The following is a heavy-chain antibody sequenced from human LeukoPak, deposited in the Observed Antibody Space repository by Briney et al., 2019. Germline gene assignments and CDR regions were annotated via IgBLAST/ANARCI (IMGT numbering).Heavy chain of an antibody. CDR1: GFTFSSYA. D-gene: IGHD6-19*01. CDR3: AKSRVAVAAPRNWFDP. CDR2: ISGSGLST. V-gene: IGHV3-23*01. J-gene: IGHJ5*02. Sequence: PGGSLRLSCAASGFTFSSYAMSWVRQAPGKGLEWVSTISGSGLSTYYADSVKGRFTISRDNSNNTLHLQMNSLRVEDTAVYYCAKSRVAVAAPRNWFDPWGQGTLVTVSS.